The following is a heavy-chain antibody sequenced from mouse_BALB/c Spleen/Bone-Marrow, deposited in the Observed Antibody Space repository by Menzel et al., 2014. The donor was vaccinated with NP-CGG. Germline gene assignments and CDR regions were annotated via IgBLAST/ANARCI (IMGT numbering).Heavy chain of an antibody. Sequence: VQLQQPGGGLVQPGGSLKLSCAASGFDFSRYWMSWVRQAPGKGLEWIGEINPDSSTINYTPSLKDKFIISRDNAKNTLYLQMSKVRSEDTALYYCALLGYYGYFYVWGAGTTVTVSS. CDR3: ALLGYYGYFYV. V-gene: IGHV4-1*02. J-gene: IGHJ1*01. D-gene: IGHD2-2*01. CDR2: INPDSSTI. CDR1: GFDFSRYW.